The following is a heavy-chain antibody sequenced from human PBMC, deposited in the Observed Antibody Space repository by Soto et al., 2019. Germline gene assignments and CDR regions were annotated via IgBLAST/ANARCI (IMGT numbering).Heavy chain of an antibody. D-gene: IGHD4-4*01. V-gene: IGHV1-18*01. CDR1: GYTFTSYG. Sequence: ASVKVSCKASGYTFTSYGISWVRQAPGQGLEWMGWISAYNGNTNYAQKLQGRVTMTTDTSTSTAYMELRSLRSDDTAVYYCAKTRHLQATVYAFDIWGQGTMVTVSS. CDR2: ISAYNGNT. J-gene: IGHJ3*02. CDR3: AKTRHLQATVYAFDI.